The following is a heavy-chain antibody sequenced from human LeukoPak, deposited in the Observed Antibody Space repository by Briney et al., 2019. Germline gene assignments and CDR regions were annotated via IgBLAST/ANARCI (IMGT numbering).Heavy chain of an antibody. Sequence: SETLSLTCTVSGGSISSYYWSWIRQPPGKGLEWIGYIYYSGSTNYNPSLKSRVTISVDTSKNQFSLKLSSVTAADTAVYYCARVHYDPYYYYYMDVWGKGTTVTVSS. J-gene: IGHJ6*03. CDR2: IYYSGST. V-gene: IGHV4-59*01. CDR1: GGSISSYY. D-gene: IGHD3-3*01. CDR3: ARVHYDPYYYYYMDV.